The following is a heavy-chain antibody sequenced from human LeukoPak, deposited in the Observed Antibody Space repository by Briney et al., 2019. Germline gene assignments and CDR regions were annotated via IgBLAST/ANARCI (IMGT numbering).Heavy chain of an antibody. CDR1: GGSISSYY. V-gene: IGHV4-4*07. D-gene: IGHD3-10*01. CDR2: IYTSGST. CDR3: ARVLVRGENYYYMDV. Sequence: SETLSLTCTVSGGSISSYYWSWIRQPAGKGLEWIGRIYTSGSTNYNPSLKSRVTMSVDTSKNQFSLKLSSVTAADTAVYYCARVLVRGENYYYMDVWGKGTTVTVSS. J-gene: IGHJ6*03.